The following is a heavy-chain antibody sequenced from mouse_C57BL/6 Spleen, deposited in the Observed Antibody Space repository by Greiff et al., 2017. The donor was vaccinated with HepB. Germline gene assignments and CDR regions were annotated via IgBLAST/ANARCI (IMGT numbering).Heavy chain of an antibody. Sequence: QVQLKQPGTELVKPGASVKLSCKASGYTFTSYWMHWVKQRPGQGLEWIGNINPSNGGTNYNEKFKSKATLTVDKSSSTAYMQLSSLTSEDSAVYYCARDDGYYGAMDYWGQGTSVTVSS. J-gene: IGHJ4*01. V-gene: IGHV1-53*01. D-gene: IGHD2-3*01. CDR2: INPSNGGT. CDR1: GYTFTSYW. CDR3: ARDDGYYGAMDY.